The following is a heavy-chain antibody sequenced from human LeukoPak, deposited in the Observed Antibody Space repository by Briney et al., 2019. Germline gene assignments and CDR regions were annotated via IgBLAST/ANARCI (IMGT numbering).Heavy chain of an antibody. J-gene: IGHJ4*02. Sequence: SETLSLTCAVYGGSFSGYYWSWIRQPPGKGLEWIGEINHSGSTNYNPPLKSRVTISVDTSKNQFSLKLSSVTAADTAVYYCAGGPGPDIVVVPAAIFDYWGQGTLVTVSS. CDR1: GGSFSGYY. D-gene: IGHD2-2*02. CDR2: INHSGST. CDR3: AGGPGPDIVVVPAAIFDY. V-gene: IGHV4-34*01.